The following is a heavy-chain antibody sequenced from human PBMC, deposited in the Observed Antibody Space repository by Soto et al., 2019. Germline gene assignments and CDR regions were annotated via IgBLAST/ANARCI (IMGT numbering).Heavy chain of an antibody. D-gene: IGHD6-19*01. CDR3: VKDGSSGWPYFYDMDV. Sequence: GGSLRLSCAASGFTFSSYGIHWVRQAPGKGLEWVAVISYDGRNKYYADAVKGRFAISRDNSKNTLYLQMSSLRAEDTAVYYCVKDGSSGWPYFYDMDVWGQGTTVTVSS. V-gene: IGHV3-30*18. CDR2: ISYDGRNK. J-gene: IGHJ6*02. CDR1: GFTFSSYG.